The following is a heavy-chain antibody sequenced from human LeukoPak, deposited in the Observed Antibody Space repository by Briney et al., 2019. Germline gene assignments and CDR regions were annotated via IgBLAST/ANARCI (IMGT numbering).Heavy chain of an antibody. D-gene: IGHD3-3*01. J-gene: IGHJ4*02. CDR3: ARGLFGVINPTDY. CDR1: GFTFSSYW. CDR2: IKQDGSEK. V-gene: IGHV3-7*01. Sequence: GGSLRLXCAASGFTFSSYWMSWVRRAPGKGLESVANIKQDGSEKYYVDSVKGRFTISRDNAKNSLYLQMNSLRVEDTAVYFCARGLFGVINPTDYWGQGTLVTVSS.